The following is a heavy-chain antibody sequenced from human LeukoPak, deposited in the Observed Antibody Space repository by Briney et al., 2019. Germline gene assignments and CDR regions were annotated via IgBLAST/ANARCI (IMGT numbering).Heavy chain of an antibody. J-gene: IGHJ4*02. V-gene: IGHV4-34*01. Sequence: SETLSLTCAVSGGPFSGYFWSWIRQSSGKGLEWIGEIHNSGTTNYNPSLNSRVTISEDTSKNQFYLNLSSVTAADTAVYYCARRYYYNLGSFPFDFWGQGTLVTVS. CDR3: ARRYYYNLGSFPFDF. D-gene: IGHD3-10*01. CDR1: GGPFSGYF. CDR2: IHNSGTT.